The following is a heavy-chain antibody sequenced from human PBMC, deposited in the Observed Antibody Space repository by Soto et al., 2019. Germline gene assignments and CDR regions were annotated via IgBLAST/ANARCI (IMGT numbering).Heavy chain of an antibody. Sequence: QVQLVESGGGVVQPGKSLRLSCAASGFTFSSYAMHWARQAPGKGLEWVTVISIRGGDEYYAESVRGRFTISRDDSKNTLYPQIDSLRLEDTAVYYSARGTTAARQHLAYWGQRTQVTVSS. J-gene: IGHJ4*02. D-gene: IGHD6-13*01. CDR3: ARGTTAARQHLAY. CDR1: GFTFSSYA. V-gene: IGHV3-30*03. CDR2: ISIRGGDE.